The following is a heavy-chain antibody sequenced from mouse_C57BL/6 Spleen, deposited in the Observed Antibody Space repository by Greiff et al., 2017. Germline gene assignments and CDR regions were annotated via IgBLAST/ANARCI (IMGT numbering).Heavy chain of an antibody. D-gene: IGHD4-1*01. CDR3: ARGLGPFDY. V-gene: IGHV1-52*01. CDR2: IDPSDSEP. Sequence: QVQLKQPGAELVRPGSSVKLSCKASGYTFTSYWMHWVKQRPIQGLEWIGNIDPSDSEPHYNQKFKDKATLTVDKSSSTAYMQLSSLTSEDSAVYYCARGLGPFDYWGQGTTLTVSS. J-gene: IGHJ2*01. CDR1: GYTFTSYW.